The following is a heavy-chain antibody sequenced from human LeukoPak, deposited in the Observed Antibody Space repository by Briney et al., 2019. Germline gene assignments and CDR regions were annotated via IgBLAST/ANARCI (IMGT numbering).Heavy chain of an antibody. CDR1: GFTVSSNY. D-gene: IGHD2-2*01. V-gene: IGHV4-4*07. CDR2: IYTSGST. J-gene: IGHJ5*02. CDR3: AREYCSNSSCYSPFDP. Sequence: GSLRLSCAASGFTVSSNYMSWIRQPAGKGLEWIGRIYTSGSTNYNPSLKSRVTISVDTSKNQFSLKLSSVTAADTAVYYCAREYCSNSSCYSPFDPWGQGTLVTVSS.